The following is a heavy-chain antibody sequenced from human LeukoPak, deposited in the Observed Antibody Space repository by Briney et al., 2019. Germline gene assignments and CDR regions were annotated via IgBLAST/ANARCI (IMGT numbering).Heavy chain of an antibody. CDR3: ATAGYSSSSSSWFDP. Sequence: GASVKVSCKVSGYTLTELSMHWVRQAPGTGLEWMGGFDPEDGETIYAQKFQGRVTMTEDTSTDTAYMELSSLRSEDTAVYYCATAGYSSSSSSWFDPWGQGTLVTVSS. D-gene: IGHD6-6*01. V-gene: IGHV1-24*01. CDR2: FDPEDGET. CDR1: GYTLTELS. J-gene: IGHJ5*02.